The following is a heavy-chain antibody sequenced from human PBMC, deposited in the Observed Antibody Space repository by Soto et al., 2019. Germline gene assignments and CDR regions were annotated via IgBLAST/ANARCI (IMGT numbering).Heavy chain of an antibody. CDR1: GGSISSYY. V-gene: IGHV4-59*08. CDR2: IYYSGST. J-gene: IGHJ4*02. D-gene: IGHD3-16*02. CDR3: ARQGDYSWGSYRPYFDY. Sequence: SETLSLTCTVSGGSISSYYWSWIRQPPGKGLEWIGYIYYSGSTNYNPSLKSRVTISVDTSKNQFSLKLSSVTAADTAVYYCARQGDYSWGSYRPYFDYWGQGTLVTVSS.